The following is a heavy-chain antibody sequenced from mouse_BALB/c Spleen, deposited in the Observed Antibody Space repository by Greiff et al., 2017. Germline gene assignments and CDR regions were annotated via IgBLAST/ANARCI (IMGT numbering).Heavy chain of an antibody. D-gene: IGHD3-2*01. V-gene: IGHV1-4*01. J-gene: IGHJ4*01. CDR3: AREKTARAPMDY. CDR1: GYTFTSYT. Sequence: QVQLQQSGAELARPGASVKMSCKASGYTFTSYTMHWVKQRPGQGLEWIGYINPSSGYTNYNQKFKDKATLTADKSSSTAYMQLSSLTSEDSAVYYCAREKTARAPMDYWGQGTSVTVSS. CDR2: INPSSGYT.